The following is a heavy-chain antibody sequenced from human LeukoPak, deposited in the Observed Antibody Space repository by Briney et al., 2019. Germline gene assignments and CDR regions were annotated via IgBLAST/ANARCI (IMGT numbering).Heavy chain of an antibody. Sequence: SETLSLTCTVSGGSISPYYWSWIRQPPGKGQEWIGYIYYNGITSYKPSLKGRVTISVDTSKKQFALKLSSVTDADTAVYYCARGYYYDNSGYPDALDTWGQGTMVTVSS. CDR2: IYYNGIT. V-gene: IGHV4-59*01. J-gene: IGHJ3*02. CDR1: GGSISPYY. D-gene: IGHD3-22*01. CDR3: ARGYYYDNSGYPDALDT.